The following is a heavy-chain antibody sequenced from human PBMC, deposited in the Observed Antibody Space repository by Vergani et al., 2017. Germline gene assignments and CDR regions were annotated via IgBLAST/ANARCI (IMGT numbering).Heavy chain of an antibody. D-gene: IGHD7-27*01. J-gene: IGHJ4*02. V-gene: IGHV4-39*01. CDR3: ATGAGPFDI. CDR1: GDSISSRHCY. Sequence: QVQLQESGPGLVKPSETLSLTCTVSGDSISSRHCYWGWIRQPPGKGLEWIGNLFYGATAYYNPSLESRVIISIVTSKNQFSLRLSSVTAADTAVYYCATGAGPFDIWGQGTLVTVSS. CDR2: LFYGATA.